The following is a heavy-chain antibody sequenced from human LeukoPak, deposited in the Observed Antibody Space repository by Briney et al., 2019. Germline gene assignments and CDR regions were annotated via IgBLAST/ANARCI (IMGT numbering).Heavy chain of an antibody. CDR3: ARAPKGPVVRGVVDY. J-gene: IGHJ4*02. Sequence: SETLSLTCAVYGGSFSGYYWSWIRQPPGKGLEWIGEINHSGSTNYNPSLKSRVTISVDTSKNQFSLKLSSVTAADTAVYYCARAPKGPVVRGVVDYWGQGTLVTVSS. D-gene: IGHD3-10*01. CDR2: INHSGST. CDR1: GGSFSGYY. V-gene: IGHV4-34*01.